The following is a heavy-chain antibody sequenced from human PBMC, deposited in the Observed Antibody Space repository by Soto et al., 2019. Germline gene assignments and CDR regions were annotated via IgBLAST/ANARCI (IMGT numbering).Heavy chain of an antibody. D-gene: IGHD3-22*01. V-gene: IGHV1-2*04. CDR2: INPNSGGT. Sequence: ASVKVSCKASGYTFTGYYMHWVRQAPGQGLEWMGWINPNSGGTNYAQKFQGWVTMTRDTSISTAYMELSRLRSDDTAVYYCARERFGSYYDSSGYYFEDYHYGMDVWGQGTTVTVSS. J-gene: IGHJ6*02. CDR3: ARERFGSYYDSSGYYFEDYHYGMDV. CDR1: GYTFTGYY.